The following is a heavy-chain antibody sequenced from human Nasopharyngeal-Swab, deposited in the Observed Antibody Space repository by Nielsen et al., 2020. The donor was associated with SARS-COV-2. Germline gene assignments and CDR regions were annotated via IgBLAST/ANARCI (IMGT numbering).Heavy chain of an antibody. CDR1: GFTFSNYA. CDR3: AKDGEEQQLVRYFQH. J-gene: IGHJ1*01. D-gene: IGHD6-13*01. V-gene: IGHV3-23*01. Sequence: GESLKISCAASGFTFSNYAMSWVRQAPGKGLEWVSSISGSVGSTYYADSVKGRFTISRDNSKNTLSLQMNSLRAEDTAVYYCAKDGEEQQLVRYFQHWSQGTLVTVSS. CDR2: ISGSVGST.